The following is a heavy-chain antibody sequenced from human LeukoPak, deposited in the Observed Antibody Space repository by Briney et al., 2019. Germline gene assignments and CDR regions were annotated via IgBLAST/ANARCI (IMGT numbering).Heavy chain of an antibody. CDR1: GFDFSSNW. CDR2: IKQDGSEK. D-gene: IGHD3-10*01. V-gene: IGHV3-7*01. Sequence: GGSLRLSCAASGFDFSSNWMHWVRQAPGKGLEWVANIKQDGSEKYYVDSVKGRFTISRDNAKNSLYLQMNSLRAEDTAVYYCARDLVPTDYYYYGMDVWGQGTTVTVSS. J-gene: IGHJ6*02. CDR3: ARDLVPTDYYYYGMDV.